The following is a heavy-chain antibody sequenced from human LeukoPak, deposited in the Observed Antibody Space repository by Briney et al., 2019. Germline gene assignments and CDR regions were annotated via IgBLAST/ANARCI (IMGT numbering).Heavy chain of an antibody. CDR2: IKPDGSEK. D-gene: IGHD3-16*01. Sequence: GGSLRLSCVVSEFTFSDSYMAWVRHSPGKGLEWVANIKPDGSEKYYVDSVKGRFTISRDNAKNSLYLQMNSLRAEDTAVYYCATNTDYRFDYWGQGILVTVSS. J-gene: IGHJ4*02. V-gene: IGHV3-7*01. CDR3: ATNTDYRFDY. CDR1: EFTFSDSY.